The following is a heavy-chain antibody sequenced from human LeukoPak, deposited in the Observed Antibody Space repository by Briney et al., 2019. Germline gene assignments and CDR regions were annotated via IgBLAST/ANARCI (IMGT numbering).Heavy chain of an antibody. J-gene: IGHJ4*02. D-gene: IGHD3-16*01. V-gene: IGHV4-59*12. CDR1: GGSISSYY. CDR3: AREDDYVWGSSSGGDY. CDR2: IYYSGST. Sequence: SETLSLTCTVSGGSISSYYWSWIRQPPGKGLEWIGYIYYSGSTNYNPSLESRVTISGDTSRNQFSLKLSSVTAADTAVYYCAREDDYVWGSSSGGDYWGQGTLVTVSS.